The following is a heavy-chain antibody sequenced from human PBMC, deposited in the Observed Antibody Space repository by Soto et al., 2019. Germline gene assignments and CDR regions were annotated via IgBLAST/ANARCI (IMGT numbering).Heavy chain of an antibody. CDR3: GRGSSLPTVEY. Sequence: QVQLVQSGSEVKKPGSSVRVSCKASGGSVSNSAISWLRQAPGQGLEWMGGIIPIFGPAIYARKFQGRFTRSADESTGTAYMGLNNVRSDDTAVYYCGRGSSLPTVEYWGQGTLVTVSS. V-gene: IGHV1-69*01. J-gene: IGHJ4*02. D-gene: IGHD6-6*01. CDR2: IIPIFGPA. CDR1: GGSVSNSA.